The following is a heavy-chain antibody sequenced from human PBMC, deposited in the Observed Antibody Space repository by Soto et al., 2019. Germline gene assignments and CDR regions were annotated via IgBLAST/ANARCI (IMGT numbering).Heavy chain of an antibody. D-gene: IGHD6-19*01. J-gene: IGHJ5*02. Sequence: QVQLVRSGAEVKKPGASVKVSCKASGYTFTSYDIIWVRQATGQGLEWMGWMNPSTGNTDSAEKFQVRLTMTRNTSISTVYMELSSLSFEDTAVYYCARGRIIVAGGFDPWGQGTLVTVSS. CDR1: GYTFTSYD. CDR2: MNPSTGNT. V-gene: IGHV1-8*01. CDR3: ARGRIIVAGGFDP.